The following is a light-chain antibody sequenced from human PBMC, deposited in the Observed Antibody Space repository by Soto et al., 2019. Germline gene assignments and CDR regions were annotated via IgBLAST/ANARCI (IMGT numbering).Light chain of an antibody. J-gene: IGKJ5*01. CDR2: GTS. CDR1: QSVSSSH. Sequence: EIVLTQSPGTLSLSPGERATRSCRASQSVSSSHLAWYQQKPGQDPRLLIYGTSSRATGIQDRFSGSGSGTDFTLTISRLEPEDFAVYFCQHYGGSPQVTVGQGTRLEIK. CDR3: QHYGGSPQVT. V-gene: IGKV3-20*01.